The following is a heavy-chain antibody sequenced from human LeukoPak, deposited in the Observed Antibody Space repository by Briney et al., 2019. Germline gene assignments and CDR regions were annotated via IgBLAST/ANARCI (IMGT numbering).Heavy chain of an antibody. CDR1: GFTFDDYG. CDR2: INWNGGST. Sequence: GGSLRLSCAASGFTFDDYGMSWVRQAPGKGLEWVSGINWNGGSTGYADSVKGRFTISRDNAKNSLYLQMNSLRAEDTAVYYCAKASTPSYYYYYMDVWGKGTTVTVSS. CDR3: AKASTPSYYYYYMDV. J-gene: IGHJ6*03. V-gene: IGHV3-20*04.